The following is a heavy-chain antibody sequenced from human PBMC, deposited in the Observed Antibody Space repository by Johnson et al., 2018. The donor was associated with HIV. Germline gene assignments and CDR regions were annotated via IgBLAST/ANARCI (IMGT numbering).Heavy chain of an antibody. CDR2: ISYDGSNK. D-gene: IGHD5-24*01. J-gene: IGHJ3*02. CDR1: GFTFSSYA. Sequence: QVQLVEYGGGVVQPGRSLRLSCAASGFTFSSYAMHWVRQAPGKGLEWVAVISYDGSNKYYADSVKGRFTISRDNSKNTLYLQMNSLRAEDTAVYYCARACRDGYTCDAFDIWGQGTMVTVSS. CDR3: ARACRDGYTCDAFDI. V-gene: IGHV3-30-3*01.